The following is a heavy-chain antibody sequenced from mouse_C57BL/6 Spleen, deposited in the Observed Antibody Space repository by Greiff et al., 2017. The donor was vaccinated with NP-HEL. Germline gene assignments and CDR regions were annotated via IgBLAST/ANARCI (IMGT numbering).Heavy chain of an antibody. CDR2: IDPETGGT. CDR1: GYTFTDYE. J-gene: IGHJ4*01. V-gene: IGHV1-15*01. Sequence: QVQLQQSGAELVRPGASVTLSCKASGYTFTDYEMHWVKQTPVHGLEWIGAIDPETGGTAYNQKFKGKAILTADKSSSTAYMELRSLTSEDSAVYYCTSRGDYSYYYAMDYWGQGTSVTVSS. D-gene: IGHD2-12*01. CDR3: TSRGDYSYYYAMDY.